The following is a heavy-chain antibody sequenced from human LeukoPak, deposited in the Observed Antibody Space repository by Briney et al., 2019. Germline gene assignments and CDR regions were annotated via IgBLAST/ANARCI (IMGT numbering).Heavy chain of an antibody. CDR3: ARVSSARDYYYYGMDV. CDR1: GYSFTNYW. D-gene: IGHD6-6*01. Sequence: GESLKISCKGSGYSFTNYWIGWVRQMPGKGLEWMGIIYPGDSDTRYSPSFQGQVSISADKSISTAYLQWSSLKASDTAMYYCARVSSARDYYYYGMDVWGQGTTDTVSS. CDR2: IYPGDSDT. J-gene: IGHJ6*02. V-gene: IGHV5-51*01.